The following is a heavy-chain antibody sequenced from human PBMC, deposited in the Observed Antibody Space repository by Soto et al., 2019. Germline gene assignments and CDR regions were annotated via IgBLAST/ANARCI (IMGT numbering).Heavy chain of an antibody. CDR3: ARERYDFWSGYYLPYGMDV. CDR2: TYYRSKWYN. J-gene: IGHJ6*02. CDR1: GDSVSSNSAA. D-gene: IGHD3-3*01. Sequence: SQTLSLTCAVSGDSVSSNSAAWNWIRQSPSRGLEWLGRTYYRSKWYNDYAVSVKSRITINPDTSKNQFSLQLNSVTPEDTAVYYCARERYDFWSGYYLPYGMDVWGQGTTVTVS. V-gene: IGHV6-1*01.